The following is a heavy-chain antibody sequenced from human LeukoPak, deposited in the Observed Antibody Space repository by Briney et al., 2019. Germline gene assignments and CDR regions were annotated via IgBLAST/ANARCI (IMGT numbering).Heavy chain of an antibody. CDR2: FDPEDGET. CDR3: ATDFGTAAGLFDY. J-gene: IGHJ4*02. CDR1: GYTLTELS. D-gene: IGHD6-13*01. Sequence: EASVKVSCKVSGYTLTELSMHWVRQAPGKGLEWMGGFDPEDGETIYAQKFQGRVTMTEDTSTDTAYMELSSLRSEDTAVYYCATDFGTAAGLFDYWGQGTLVTVSS. V-gene: IGHV1-24*01.